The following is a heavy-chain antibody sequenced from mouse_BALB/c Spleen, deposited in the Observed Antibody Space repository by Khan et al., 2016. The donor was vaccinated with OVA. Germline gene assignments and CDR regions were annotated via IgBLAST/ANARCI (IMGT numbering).Heavy chain of an antibody. Sequence: EVQLQESGPSLVKPSQTLSLTCSVTGDSITSGFWNWIRKFPGNKFEYLGYITYSGNIYYNPSLKSRISITRDPSKSQYYLQLNSVTTEDTATYYCARSYGSWAMDYWGQGTSVTVSS. CDR3: ARSYGSWAMDY. J-gene: IGHJ4*01. CDR2: ITYSGNI. CDR1: GDSITSGF. V-gene: IGHV3-8*02. D-gene: IGHD1-1*01.